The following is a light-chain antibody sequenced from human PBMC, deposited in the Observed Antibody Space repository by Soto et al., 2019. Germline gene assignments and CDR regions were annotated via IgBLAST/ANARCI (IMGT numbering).Light chain of an antibody. Sequence: QSVLTQPPSASGTPGQRVTISCSGSSSNIGSNTVNWYQQLPGTAPKPLIYSNNQRPSGVPGRFSGSKSGTSASLAISGLHSEDEADYYCAAWDDSLNGLFGGGTKLTVL. CDR2: SNN. CDR1: SSNIGSNT. V-gene: IGLV1-44*01. J-gene: IGLJ3*02. CDR3: AAWDDSLNGL.